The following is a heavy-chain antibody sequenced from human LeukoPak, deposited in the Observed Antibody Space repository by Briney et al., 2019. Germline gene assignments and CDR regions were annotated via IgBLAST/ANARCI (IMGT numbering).Heavy chain of an antibody. V-gene: IGHV4-59*01. Sequence: SQTLSLTCTVSGGSLSSYYWSWIRQPPGKGLEWIGYVHYSANTNYNPSLKSRVTISVDTSKNQFSLKLTSVTAADTAVYYCVRGPPPYYDSRGTTDVFDVWGQGTMVTVSS. D-gene: IGHD3-22*01. J-gene: IGHJ3*01. CDR3: VRGPPPYYDSRGTTDVFDV. CDR1: GGSLSSYY. CDR2: VHYSANT.